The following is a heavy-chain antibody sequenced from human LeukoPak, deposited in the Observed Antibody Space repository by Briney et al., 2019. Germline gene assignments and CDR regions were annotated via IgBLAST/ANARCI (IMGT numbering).Heavy chain of an antibody. J-gene: IGHJ4*02. V-gene: IGHV3-30-3*01. D-gene: IGHD6-19*01. CDR3: ARVIYSGWEGELSD. Sequence: GGSLRLSCAASGFTFSSYAMHWVRQAPGKGLEWVAVISYDGSNKYYADSVMGRFTISRDNSKNTLYLQMNSLRAEDTAVYYCARVIYSGWEGELSDWGQGTLVTVSS. CDR1: GFTFSSYA. CDR2: ISYDGSNK.